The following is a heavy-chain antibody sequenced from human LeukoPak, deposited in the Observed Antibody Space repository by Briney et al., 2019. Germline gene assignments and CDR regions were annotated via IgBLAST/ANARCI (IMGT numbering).Heavy chain of an antibody. D-gene: IGHD3-9*01. Sequence: GGSLRLSCAASGFTFSGYAMHWVRQAPGKGLEWVAFISSDGHNKDYADSVKGRFTISRDNSKNTVYLQMDSLRPEDTAIFYCARERYFAFDYWGQGNLVTVSS. V-gene: IGHV3-30-3*01. J-gene: IGHJ4*02. CDR1: GFTFSGYA. CDR3: ARERYFAFDY. CDR2: ISSDGHNK.